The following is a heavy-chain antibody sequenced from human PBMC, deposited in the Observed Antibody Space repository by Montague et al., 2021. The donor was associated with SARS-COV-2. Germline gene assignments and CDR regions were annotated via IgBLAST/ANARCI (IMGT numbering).Heavy chain of an antibody. J-gene: IGHJ3*02. CDR3: ARVGRGSSWYEVAFDI. CDR1: GGSISRYS. D-gene: IGHD6-13*01. CDR2: IYNSGSN. Sequence: SETLSLTCTVSGGSISRYSWTWIRQPPGKGLEWIGYIYNSGSNNYNPSLTSRVTISVDTSKNQFSLKLSSVAAADRAVYYCARVGRGSSWYEVAFDIWGQGTMVTVSS. V-gene: IGHV4-59*01.